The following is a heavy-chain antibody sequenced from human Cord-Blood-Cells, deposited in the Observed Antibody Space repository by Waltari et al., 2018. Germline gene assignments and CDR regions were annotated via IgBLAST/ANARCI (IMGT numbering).Heavy chain of an antibody. D-gene: IGHD3-9*01. CDR3: ARDTVVTYYDILTGYDAFDI. CDR1: GGSISSGDYY. J-gene: IGHJ3*02. Sequence: QVQLQESGPGLVKPSQTLSLTCTVSGGSISSGDYYWSWIRQPPGKGLEWIGYIYYSWSPYYNASLKCRVTISLDTAKNQFSLKLSSVTAADTAVYYCARDTVVTYYDILTGYDAFDIWGQGTMVTVSS. V-gene: IGHV4-30-4*08. CDR2: IYYSWSP.